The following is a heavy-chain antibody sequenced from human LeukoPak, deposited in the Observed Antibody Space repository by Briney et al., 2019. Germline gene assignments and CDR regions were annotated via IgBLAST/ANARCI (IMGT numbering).Heavy chain of an antibody. J-gene: IGHJ4*02. CDR1: GYTFTGYY. Sequence: ASVKVSCKASGYTFTGYYMHWVRQAPGQGLEWMGWINPNSGGTNYAQKFQGRVTMTRDTSISTAYMELRRLSSDDTAIYYCAGPYCNGGSCHDYFDYWGQGTLVSVSS. V-gene: IGHV1-2*02. D-gene: IGHD2-15*01. CDR3: AGPYCNGGSCHDYFDY. CDR2: INPNSGGT.